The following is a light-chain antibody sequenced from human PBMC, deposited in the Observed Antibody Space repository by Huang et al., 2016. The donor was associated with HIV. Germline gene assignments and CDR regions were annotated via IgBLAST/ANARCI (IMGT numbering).Light chain of an antibody. J-gene: IGKJ2*01. CDR2: VAS. CDR1: QSIHNNY. V-gene: IGKV3-20*01. Sequence: EIVLTQSPGTLSLSPGEGATLSCRASQSIHNNYLAWFQQKPGQPPRLLIYVASSRATGVPDRFTGSGSGTDFNLTISRLETEDFAMYFCQHYGTSPQTFGQGTKLEIK. CDR3: QHYGTSPQT.